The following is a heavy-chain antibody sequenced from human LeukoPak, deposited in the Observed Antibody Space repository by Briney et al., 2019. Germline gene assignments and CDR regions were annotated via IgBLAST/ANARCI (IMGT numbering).Heavy chain of an antibody. V-gene: IGHV4-61*01. Sequence: PSETLSLTCTVSGGSVNSGTYNWSWIRQPPGKGLERIGNIYSGGSTPYNPSLKSRVTISVDTSKNQFSLKLSSVTAADTAIYYCARDGRAGSLFAYWGQGTLVTVSS. CDR2: IYSGGST. CDR1: GGSVNSGTYN. J-gene: IGHJ4*02. D-gene: IGHD6-19*01. CDR3: ARDGRAGSLFAY.